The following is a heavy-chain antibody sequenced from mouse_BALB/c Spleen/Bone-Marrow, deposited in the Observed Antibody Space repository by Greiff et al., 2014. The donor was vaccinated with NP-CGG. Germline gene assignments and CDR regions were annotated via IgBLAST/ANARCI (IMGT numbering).Heavy chain of an antibody. D-gene: IGHD2-4*01. Sequence: VKLVESGAELGMPGASVKMSCKASGYTFTDNWMYWVKQRPGQGLEWIGAIDTSDSYTNFNQKFMGKASLTVDASSSTAYMQVSSLTSDDSAVYYCARGGHDFSLDYWGQGTSVTVSS. CDR1: GYTFTDNW. CDR2: IDTSDSYT. V-gene: IGHV1-69*01. CDR3: ARGGHDFSLDY. J-gene: IGHJ4*01.